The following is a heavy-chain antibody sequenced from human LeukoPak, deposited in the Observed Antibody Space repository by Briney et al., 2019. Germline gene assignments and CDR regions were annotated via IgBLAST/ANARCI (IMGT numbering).Heavy chain of an antibody. J-gene: IGHJ4*02. CDR2: IRYDGSNK. CDR1: GFTFSSYG. V-gene: IGHV3-30*02. Sequence: GGSLRLSCATSGFTFSSYGMHWVRQAPGKGLEWVAFIRYDGSNKDYVDSVKGRFTISRDNSKNTLYLQMNSLRAEDTAVYYCARKIGIAVAGTAFDYWGQGTLVTVSS. CDR3: ARKIGIAVAGTAFDY. D-gene: IGHD6-19*01.